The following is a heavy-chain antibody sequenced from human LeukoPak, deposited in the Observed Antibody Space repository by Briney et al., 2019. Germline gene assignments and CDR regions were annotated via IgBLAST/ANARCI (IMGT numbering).Heavy chain of an antibody. J-gene: IGHJ6*02. V-gene: IGHV4-30-2*01. D-gene: IGHD3-3*01. CDR2: IYHSGST. CDR3: ARGRRKNYDFWSGYYPYYYYGMDV. CDR1: GGSISSGGYS. Sequence: SQTLSLTCAVSGGSISSGGYSWSWIRQPPGKGLEWIGYIYHSGSTYYNPSLKSRVTISVDTSKNQFSLKLSSVTAADTAVYYCARGRRKNYDFWSGYYPYYYYGMDVWGQGTTVTVSS.